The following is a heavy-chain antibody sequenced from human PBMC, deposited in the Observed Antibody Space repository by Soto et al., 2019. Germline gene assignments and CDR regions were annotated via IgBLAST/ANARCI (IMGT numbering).Heavy chain of an antibody. CDR2: IYHSGRT. J-gene: IGHJ4*02. CDR3: ARETGGAFDY. V-gene: IGHV4-4*02. D-gene: IGHD3-10*01. CDR1: GGSISSSNW. Sequence: QVQLQESGPGLVKPSGTLSLTCAVSGGSISSSNWWTWVRQPPGKGLEWIGEIYHSGRTNYVPSLNGRVTISVDKSKNQFSRNLTYVTAADTAVYYCARETGGAFDYWGQGTLVTVSS.